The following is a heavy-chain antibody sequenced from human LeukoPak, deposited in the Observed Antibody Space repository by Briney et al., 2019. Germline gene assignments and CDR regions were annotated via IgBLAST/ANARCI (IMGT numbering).Heavy chain of an antibody. D-gene: IGHD2-2*01. CDR3: AVVPAAPSYYFDY. V-gene: IGHV4-34*01. CDR1: GGSFSGYY. Sequence: SETLSLTCAVYGGSFSGYYWSWIRQPPGKGLEWIGEINHSGSTNYNPSLKSRVTISVDTSKNQFSLKLSSVTAADTAVYYCAVVPAAPSYYFDYWGQGTLVTVSS. CDR2: INHSGST. J-gene: IGHJ4*02.